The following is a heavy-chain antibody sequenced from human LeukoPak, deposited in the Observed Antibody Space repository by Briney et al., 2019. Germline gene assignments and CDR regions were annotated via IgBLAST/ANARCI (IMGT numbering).Heavy chain of an antibody. J-gene: IGHJ3*02. V-gene: IGHV3-66*01. CDR3: ARGEDIVVVVAAIDNDAFDI. CDR1: RFTVSTNY. Sequence: GGSLRLSCAASRFTVSTNYMSWVRQAPGKGLEWVSLIDSGGFTYYADSVKGRFTISRDNFKNTLYLQMNSLRAEDTAVYYCARGEDIVVVVAAIDNDAFDIWGQGTMVTVSS. CDR2: IDSGGFT. D-gene: IGHD2-15*01.